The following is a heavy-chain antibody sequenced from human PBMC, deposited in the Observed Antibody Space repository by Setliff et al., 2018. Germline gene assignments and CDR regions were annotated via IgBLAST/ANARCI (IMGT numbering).Heavy chain of an antibody. CDR1: GGSISSGDHY. CDR3: ARSGDYGSGRLSP. CDR2: IHASGST. Sequence: SETLSLTCTVSGGSISSGDHYWSWIRQPAGKGLEWIGRIHASGSTNYNPSLKSRVTISVDTSKNQFSLKLTSVTAADTAVYYCARSGDYGSGRLSPWGQGTLVTVPQ. V-gene: IGHV4-61*02. J-gene: IGHJ5*02. D-gene: IGHD3-10*01.